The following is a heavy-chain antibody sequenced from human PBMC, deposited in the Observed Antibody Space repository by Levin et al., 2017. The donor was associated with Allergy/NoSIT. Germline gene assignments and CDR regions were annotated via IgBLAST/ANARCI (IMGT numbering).Heavy chain of an antibody. CDR3: SRLARDNYGPPLDY. CDR1: GFIFGDYA. V-gene: IGHV3-49*03. D-gene: IGHD5-18*01. Sequence: PGGSLRLSCTASGFIFGDYAMNWFRQAPGKGLEWVGYITSKRYGGTPEYAASVKGRFIISRDDSKSLAYLQMNSLNTEDTAIYYCSRLARDNYGPPLDYWGQGTLVTVSS. J-gene: IGHJ4*02. CDR2: ITSKRYGGTP.